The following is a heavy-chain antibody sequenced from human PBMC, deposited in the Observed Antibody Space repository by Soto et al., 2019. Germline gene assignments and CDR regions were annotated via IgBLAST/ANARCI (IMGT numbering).Heavy chain of an antibody. V-gene: IGHV4-39*02. CDR1: GGSISSSSYY. J-gene: IGHJ4*02. CDR2: IYYSGST. D-gene: IGHD3-3*01. Sequence: SETLSLTCTVSGGSISSSSYYWGWIRQPPGKGLEWIGSIYYSGSTYYNPSLKSRVTISVDTSKNQFSLKLSSVTAADTAVYYCVRDVRALYDFWSGSQKFDYWGQGTLVTVSS. CDR3: VRDVRALYDFWSGSQKFDY.